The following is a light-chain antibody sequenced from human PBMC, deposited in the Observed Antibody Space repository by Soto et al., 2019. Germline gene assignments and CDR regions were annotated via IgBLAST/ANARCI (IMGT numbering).Light chain of an antibody. CDR2: DAS. CDR3: QQRSNWPPYT. J-gene: IGKJ2*01. Sequence: EIVLTQSPATLSLSPGERATLSCRASQSISNHLAWYQQRPGQAPRLLIYDASNRATGIPARFSGSGSGTDFTLIISSLAPEDFAVYYCQQRSNWPPYTFGQGTKLEIK. CDR1: QSISNH. V-gene: IGKV3-11*01.